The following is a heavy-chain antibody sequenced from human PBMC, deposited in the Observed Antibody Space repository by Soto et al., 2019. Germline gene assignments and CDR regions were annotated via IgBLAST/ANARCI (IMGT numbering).Heavy chain of an antibody. D-gene: IGHD3-10*01. CDR3: ARRLPQSGNFQH. CDR1: GFTFSGYS. J-gene: IGHJ1*01. CDR2: ISSSSSYI. V-gene: IGHV3-21*01. Sequence: EVQLVESGGGLVKPGGSLRLSCAASGFTFSGYSMNWVRQAPGKGLEWVSSISSSSSYIYYADSVKGRFTISRDNAKNSLYLQMNSLRAEDTAVYYCARRLPQSGNFQHWGQGTLVTVSS.